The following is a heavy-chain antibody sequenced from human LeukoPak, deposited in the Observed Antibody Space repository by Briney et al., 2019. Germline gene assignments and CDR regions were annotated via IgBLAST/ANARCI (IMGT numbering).Heavy chain of an antibody. CDR3: AREAAQYGADNWFDP. CDR2: INPNSGGT. Sequence: ASVKVSCKASGYTFTDYYMHWVRQAPGQGLEWMGWINPNSGGTNYAQKFQGRVTMTRDTSISTAYMELSRLRSDDTAVYYCAREAAQYGADNWFDPWGQGTLVTVSS. J-gene: IGHJ5*02. CDR1: GYTFTDYY. V-gene: IGHV1-2*02. D-gene: IGHD4-17*01.